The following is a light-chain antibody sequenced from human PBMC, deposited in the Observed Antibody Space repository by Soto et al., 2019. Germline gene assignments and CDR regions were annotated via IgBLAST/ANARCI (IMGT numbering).Light chain of an antibody. CDR1: QVIGSRY. Sequence: EIVMTQSPGTLSLSPGEIATISCRASQVIGSRYLAWYHQKSGQAPRLLIYGASSRATGIPDRFSGSGSGTDFPLTISRLEPEDFVVYYCQQFGSSIPHTFGQGTQLEIK. J-gene: IGKJ2*01. CDR2: GAS. V-gene: IGKV3-20*01. CDR3: QQFGSSIPHT.